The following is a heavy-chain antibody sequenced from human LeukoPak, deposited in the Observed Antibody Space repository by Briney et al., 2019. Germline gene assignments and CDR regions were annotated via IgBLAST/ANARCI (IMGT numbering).Heavy chain of an antibody. J-gene: IGHJ3*02. V-gene: IGHV1-46*01. D-gene: IGHD1-26*01. Sequence: ASVKVSCKASGYTFTGYYMHWVRQAPGQGLEWMGIINPSGGSTNYAQKLQGRVTMTRDTSTSTVYMELSSLRAEDTAVYYCARVVATTRRHDAFDIWGQGTMVTVSS. CDR2: INPSGGST. CDR3: ARVVATTRRHDAFDI. CDR1: GYTFTGYY.